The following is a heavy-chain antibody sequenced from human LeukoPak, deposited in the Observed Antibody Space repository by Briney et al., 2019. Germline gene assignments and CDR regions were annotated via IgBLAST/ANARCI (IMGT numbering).Heavy chain of an antibody. D-gene: IGHD1-26*01. V-gene: IGHV3-64*01. J-gene: IGHJ4*02. CDR2: ISNNGGST. CDR3: ASGVSGSHLDY. CDR1: GFTFSSYA. Sequence: GGSLRLSCVASGFTFSSYAMHWVRQAPGKGLEYVSAISNNGGSTYYANSVKGRFTISRDNSKNTLSLQMGSLRAEDKAVYYCASGVSGSHLDYWGQGSLVTVSS.